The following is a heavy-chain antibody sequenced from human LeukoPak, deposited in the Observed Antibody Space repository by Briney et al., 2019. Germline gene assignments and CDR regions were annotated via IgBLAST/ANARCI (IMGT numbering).Heavy chain of an antibody. Sequence: GGSLRLSCAVSGFIFRSYWISWVRQAPGKGMEWVANINQDGSEKYYVDSVRGRFTISRDNAKNSLYLQMNSLRAEDTAVYYCAKAPGQQLVNFDYWGQGTLVTVSS. D-gene: IGHD6-13*01. V-gene: IGHV3-7*03. CDR1: GFIFRSYW. J-gene: IGHJ4*02. CDR3: AKAPGQQLVNFDY. CDR2: INQDGSEK.